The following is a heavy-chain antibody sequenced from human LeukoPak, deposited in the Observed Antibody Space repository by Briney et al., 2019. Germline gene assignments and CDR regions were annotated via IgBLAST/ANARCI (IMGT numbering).Heavy chain of an antibody. V-gene: IGHV4-4*07. Sequence: SETLSLTCTVSGGPTSSFYWSWIRQPAGKGLEWIGRIFTTGDTDYNPSLKSRVTMSVDTSKNQFSLKLTSVTAADTAVYYCATSFYYDRSGYYYAIAYWGQGILVTVSS. CDR3: ATSFYYDRSGYYYAIAY. D-gene: IGHD3-22*01. J-gene: IGHJ4*02. CDR2: IFTTGDT. CDR1: GGPTSSFY.